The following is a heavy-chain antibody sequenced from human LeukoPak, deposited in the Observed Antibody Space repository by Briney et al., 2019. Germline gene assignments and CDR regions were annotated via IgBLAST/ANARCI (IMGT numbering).Heavy chain of an antibody. Sequence: GGSLRLSCAASGFTFDDYAMHWVRQAPGKGLEWVSGISWNSGSIGYADSVKGRFTISRDNAKNSLYLQMNSLRAEDMALYYCAKAIVGAKDAFDIWGQGTMVTVSS. V-gene: IGHV3-9*03. CDR3: AKAIVGAKDAFDI. J-gene: IGHJ3*02. D-gene: IGHD1-26*01. CDR1: GFTFDDYA. CDR2: ISWNSGSI.